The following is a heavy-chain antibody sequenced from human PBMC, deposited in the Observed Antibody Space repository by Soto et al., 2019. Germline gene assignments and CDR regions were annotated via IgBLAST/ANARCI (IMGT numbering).Heavy chain of an antibody. CDR1: GYSITAGGYY. D-gene: IGHD6-19*01. J-gene: IGHJ5*02. CDR2: FYSSGSI. V-gene: IGHV4-31*03. CDR3: ARMYSSRSGWFHP. Sequence: PSETLSLTCFVSGYSITAGGYYWSWIRHHPGKGLEWIGSFYSSGSIIYNPSLRSRVSISGDTSSNQFSMSLTSATAADTARSYCARMYSSRSGWFHPWGQGTLVTVSS.